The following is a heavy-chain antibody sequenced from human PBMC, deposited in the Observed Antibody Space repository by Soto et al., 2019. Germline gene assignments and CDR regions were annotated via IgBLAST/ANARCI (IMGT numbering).Heavy chain of an antibody. V-gene: IGHV1-18*04. CDR2: ISAYNGNT. CDR3: ARDQVLYYYDSRGYYLDF. CDR1: GYTFTSYG. D-gene: IGHD3-22*01. Sequence: ASVKVSCKASGYTFTSYGISWVRQAPGQGLEWMGWISAYNGNTNYAQKLQGRVTMTTDTSTSTAYMELRSLRSDDTAVYYCARDQVLYYYDSRGYYLDFCGQGSLVIVSA. J-gene: IGHJ4*02.